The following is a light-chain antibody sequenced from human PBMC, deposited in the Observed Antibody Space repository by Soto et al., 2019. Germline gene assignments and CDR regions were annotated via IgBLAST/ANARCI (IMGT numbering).Light chain of an antibody. CDR1: STDVGGYNY. J-gene: IGLJ1*01. CDR2: EVT. Sequence: QSALAQPSSVSGSPGQSITISCTGTSTDVGGYNYVSWYQHHSGKAPKLLIYEVTNRPSGISDRFSGSKSVNTASLTISGLQAEDESDYYCQSYDSSLSGYVFGTGTKLTVL. V-gene: IGLV2-14*01. CDR3: QSYDSSLSGYV.